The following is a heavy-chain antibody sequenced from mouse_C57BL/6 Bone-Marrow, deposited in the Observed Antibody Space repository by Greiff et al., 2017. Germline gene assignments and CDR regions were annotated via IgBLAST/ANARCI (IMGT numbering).Heavy chain of an antibody. D-gene: IGHD1-1*01. CDR2: IWSGGST. CDR1: GFSFTSYG. Sequence: QVQLKQSGPGLVQPSQCLSISCTASGFSFTSYGVHWVRQSPGKGLEWLGVIWSGGSTAYNAAFITRLSISKDNSKSQVFFKMNSMQADDTAIYYCARHYYYGSSFSYYAMDYWGQGTSVTVSS. J-gene: IGHJ4*01. V-gene: IGHV2-2*01. CDR3: ARHYYYGSSFSYYAMDY.